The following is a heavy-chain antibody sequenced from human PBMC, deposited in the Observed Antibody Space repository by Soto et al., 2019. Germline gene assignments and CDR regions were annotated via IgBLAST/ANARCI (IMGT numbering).Heavy chain of an antibody. V-gene: IGHV2-26*01. CDR1: GFSLSNAGVG. Sequence: QVTLKESGPVLVKPTETLTLTCTVSGFSLSNAGVGVSWIRQPPGKALEWLAHIFSDDEKTYSPSLKSRLTISKDTSKSQVVRSMTNMDSVDTATYYCARLGGRDGYNDAFEIWGQGTMVTVSS. CDR3: ARLGGRDGYNDAFEI. CDR2: IFSDDEK. J-gene: IGHJ3*02. D-gene: IGHD2-15*01.